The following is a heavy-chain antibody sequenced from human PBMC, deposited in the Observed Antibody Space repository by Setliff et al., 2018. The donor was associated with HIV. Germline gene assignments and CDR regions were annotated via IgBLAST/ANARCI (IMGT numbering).Heavy chain of an antibody. D-gene: IGHD1-1*01. Sequence: TGGSLRLSCATSGFSFSNSATTWVRQAPGRGPEWVSSISESGTATYYTDSVKGRFTISKDNSKSTLYMQMNNLRVEDTAVYYCVKGRLRENDDRGQGTLVTVSS. CDR2: ISESGTAT. CDR1: GFSFSNSA. J-gene: IGHJ4*02. V-gene: IGHV3-23*01. CDR3: VKGRLRENDD.